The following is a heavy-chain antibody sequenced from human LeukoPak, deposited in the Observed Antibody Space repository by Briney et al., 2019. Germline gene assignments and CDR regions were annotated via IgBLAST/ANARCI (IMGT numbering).Heavy chain of an antibody. J-gene: IGHJ6*02. D-gene: IGHD2-15*01. V-gene: IGHV4-39*07. CDR1: GGSISSSSYY. Sequence: PSETLSLTCTVSGGSISSSSYYWSWIRQPPGKGLEWIGEINHSGSTNYNPSLKGRVTISVDTSKNQFSLKLSSVTAADTAVYYCARVRGVADYYYYGMGVWGQGTTVTVSS. CDR3: ARVRGVADYYYYGMGV. CDR2: INHSGST.